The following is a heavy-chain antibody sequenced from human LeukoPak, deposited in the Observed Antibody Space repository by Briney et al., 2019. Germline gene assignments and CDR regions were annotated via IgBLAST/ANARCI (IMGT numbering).Heavy chain of an antibody. Sequence: ASVKVSCKASGYTFSSYGISWVRQAPGQGLVWMGWISAYNGDTDYAQKLQGRVTMTTDTSTSAAYMELRSLRSDDTAVYYCARKGTAQAFDIWGQGTMVTVSS. D-gene: IGHD1-1*01. V-gene: IGHV1-18*01. J-gene: IGHJ3*02. CDR3: ARKGTAQAFDI. CDR1: GYTFSSYG. CDR2: ISAYNGDT.